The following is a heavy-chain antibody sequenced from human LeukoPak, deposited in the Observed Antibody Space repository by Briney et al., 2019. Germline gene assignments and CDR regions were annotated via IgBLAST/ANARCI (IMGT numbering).Heavy chain of an antibody. CDR1: GFTVSSNY. J-gene: IGHJ4*02. D-gene: IGHD5-24*01. CDR3: ARAPGMATIVYFDY. CDR2: IYSGGST. V-gene: IGHV3-66*02. Sequence: PGGSLRLSCAASGFTVSSNYMSWVRQAPGKGLEWVSVIYSGGSTYYAASVKGGFTISRDNSKNTLYLQMNSLRAEDTAVYYCARAPGMATIVYFDYWGQGTLVTVSS.